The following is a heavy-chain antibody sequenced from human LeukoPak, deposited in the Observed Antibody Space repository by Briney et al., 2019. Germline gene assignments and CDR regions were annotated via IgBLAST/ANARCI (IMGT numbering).Heavy chain of an antibody. V-gene: IGHV3-48*04. CDR3: ARDPVEMEDY. J-gene: IGHJ4*02. CDR2: ISSSGSTI. D-gene: IGHD5-24*01. CDR1: GFTFSSYW. Sequence: GGSLRLSCAASGFTFSSYWMSWVRQVPGKGLEWVSYISSSGSTIYYADSVKGRFTISRDNAKNSLYLQMNSLRAEDTAVYYCARDPVEMEDYWGQGTLVTVSS.